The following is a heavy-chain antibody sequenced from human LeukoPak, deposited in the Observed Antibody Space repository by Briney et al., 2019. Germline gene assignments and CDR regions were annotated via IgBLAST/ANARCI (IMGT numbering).Heavy chain of an antibody. Sequence: GGSLRLTCAASGFTFSSYAMHWVRQAPGKGLEWVAVISYDGSNKYYADSVKGRFTISRDNSKNTLYLQMNSLRAEDTAVYYCASSYGILTALDYWGQGTLVTVSS. J-gene: IGHJ4*02. CDR3: ASSYGILTALDY. V-gene: IGHV3-30*04. D-gene: IGHD3-9*01. CDR1: GFTFSSYA. CDR2: ISYDGSNK.